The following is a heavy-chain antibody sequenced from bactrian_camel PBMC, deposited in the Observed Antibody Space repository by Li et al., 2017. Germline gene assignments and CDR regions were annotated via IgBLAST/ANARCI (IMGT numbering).Heavy chain of an antibody. CDR2: ILSDGTT. J-gene: IGHJ4*01. D-gene: IGHD7*01. CDR3: AANWLGTSVAEYQY. Sequence: HVQLVESGGGSVQAGGSLTLSCAGSGFRHSVCTMGWYRQTPGKERVVVSTILSDGTTYYADSVKGRFTISRDNTKNMLYLQKNSLQTEDTAVYYCAANWLGTSVAEYQYRGQGTQVTVS. CDR1: GFRHSVCT. V-gene: IGHV3S53*01.